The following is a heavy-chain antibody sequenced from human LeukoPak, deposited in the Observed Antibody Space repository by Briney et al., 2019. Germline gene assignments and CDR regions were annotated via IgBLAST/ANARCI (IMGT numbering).Heavy chain of an antibody. CDR2: ISSSGSTI. Sequence: GGSLRLSCAASGFTFSSYEMNWVRQAPGKGLEWVSYISSSGSTIYYAESVKGRFTISRDNAKNSLYLQMNSLRAEDTAVYYCARDRFTPISSGPRGYWGQGTLVTVSS. CDR3: ARDRFTPISSGPRGY. J-gene: IGHJ4*02. V-gene: IGHV3-48*03. D-gene: IGHD3-16*02. CDR1: GFTFSSYE.